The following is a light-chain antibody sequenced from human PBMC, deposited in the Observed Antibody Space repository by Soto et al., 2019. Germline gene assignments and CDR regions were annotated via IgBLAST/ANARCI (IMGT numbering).Light chain of an antibody. V-gene: IGKV1-33*01. Sequence: DIQITQSPTALTESVGDRVTITCQASQDISDVLNWYQQQPGKAPKVLIYDASKLQTGVPSRFSGRGSGKDFTFTISSLQPDDSGTYYCQQFYDLPITFGQGTRLEIK. J-gene: IGKJ5*01. CDR2: DAS. CDR1: QDISDV. CDR3: QQFYDLPIT.